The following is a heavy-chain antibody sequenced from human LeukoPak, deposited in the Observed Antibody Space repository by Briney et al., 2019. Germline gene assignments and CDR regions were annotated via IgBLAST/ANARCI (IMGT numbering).Heavy chain of an antibody. D-gene: IGHD6-13*01. CDR3: ASVRSWPHNWFDP. V-gene: IGHV1-69*13. J-gene: IGHJ5*02. Sequence: SVKVSCKASAGTFSSYAISWVRQAPGQGLEWMGGIIPIFGTANYAQKFQGRVTITADESTSTAYMELSSLRSEDTAVYYCASVRSWPHNWFDPWGQGTLVTVSS. CDR1: AGTFSSYA. CDR2: IIPIFGTA.